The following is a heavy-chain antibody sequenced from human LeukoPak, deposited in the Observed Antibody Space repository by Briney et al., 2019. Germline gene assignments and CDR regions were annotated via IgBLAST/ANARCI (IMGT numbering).Heavy chain of an antibody. CDR1: GFTFDDYA. CDR3: AIEGRQLVIGDY. J-gene: IGHJ4*02. D-gene: IGHD6-13*01. CDR2: ISWNSGSI. V-gene: IGHV3-9*01. Sequence: QPGGSLRLSCAASGFTFDDYAMHWVRQAPGKGLEWVSGISWNSGSIGYADSVKGRFTISRDNAKNSLYLQMNSLRPEDTALYYCAIEGRQLVIGDYWGQGTLVTVSS.